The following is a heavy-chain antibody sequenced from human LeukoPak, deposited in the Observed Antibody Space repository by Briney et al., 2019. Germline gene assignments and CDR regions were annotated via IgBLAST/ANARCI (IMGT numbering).Heavy chain of an antibody. CDR1: GFTFSGYW. V-gene: IGHV3-7*01. CDR2: TKQDGSEK. D-gene: IGHD3-10*01. Sequence: GRSLRLSCAASGFTFSGYWMSWVRQAPGKGLEWVANTKQDGSEKNYVDSVKGRFTISRDNAKNSLFLQMSSLRVEDTAVYYCAREGYYDSGGGYFEYWGQGTLVTVSS. CDR3: AREGYYDSGGGYFEY. J-gene: IGHJ4*02.